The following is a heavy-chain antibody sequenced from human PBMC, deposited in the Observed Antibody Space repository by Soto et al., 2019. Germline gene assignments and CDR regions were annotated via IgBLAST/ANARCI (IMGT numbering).Heavy chain of an antibody. D-gene: IGHD6-19*01. CDR1: GYSFTSYW. V-gene: IGHV5-10-1*01. CDR3: ARHPASEWLVKYYYYYGMDV. CDR2: IDPSDSYT. J-gene: IGHJ6*02. Sequence: PGESLKISCKGSGYSFTSYWISWVRQMPGKGLEWMGRIDPSDSYTNYSPSFQGHVTISADKSISTAYLQWSSLKASDTAMYYCARHPASEWLVKYYYYYGMDVWGQGTTVTVSS.